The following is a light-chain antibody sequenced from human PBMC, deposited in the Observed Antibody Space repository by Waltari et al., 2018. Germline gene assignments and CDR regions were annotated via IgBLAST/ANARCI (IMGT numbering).Light chain of an antibody. V-gene: IGLV2-14*01. Sequence: ALTQPASGSGSPGQSITISCHGTSRDVGGDNYISWYQQNPGKAPNLMSYDVSKRPSGVSNRFSGSKSGNTASVTISGLQAENEADYYCSSYTSSSTYVFGTGTKVTVL. J-gene: IGLJ1*01. CDR1: SRDVGGDNY. CDR3: SSYTSSSTYV. CDR2: DVS.